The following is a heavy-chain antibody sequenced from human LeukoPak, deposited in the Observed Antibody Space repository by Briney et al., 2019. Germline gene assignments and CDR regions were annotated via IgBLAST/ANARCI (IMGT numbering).Heavy chain of an antibody. CDR1: GFTFDDYA. J-gene: IGHJ4*02. V-gene: IGHV3-9*01. Sequence: PGRSLRLSCAASGFTFDDYAMHWVRQAPGKGLEWVSGISWNSGSIGYADSVKGRFTISRDNAKNSLYLQMNSLRAEDTAVYYCARKWGYSNNYWGQGALVTVSS. CDR3: ARKWGYSNNY. D-gene: IGHD1-26*01. CDR2: ISWNSGSI.